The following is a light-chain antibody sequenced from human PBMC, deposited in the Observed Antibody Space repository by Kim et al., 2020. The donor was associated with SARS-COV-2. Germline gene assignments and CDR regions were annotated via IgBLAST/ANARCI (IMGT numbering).Light chain of an antibody. V-gene: IGKV1-5*01. CDR3: QQYHSYS. CDR1: QSISNW. Sequence: DIQMSQSPSTLSTSTGDRVTITCRASQSISNWLAWYQQKPGKAPKLLIYDASTLERGVPSRFSGGGSGTEFTLTISSLQPDDSATYYCQQYHSYSFGQGTKVDIK. CDR2: DAS. J-gene: IGKJ1*01.